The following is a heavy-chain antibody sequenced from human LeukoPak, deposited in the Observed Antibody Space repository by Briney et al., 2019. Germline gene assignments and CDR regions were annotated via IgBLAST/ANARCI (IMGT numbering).Heavy chain of an antibody. CDR3: ARGRGSYSLDY. CDR2: ISGNGDST. CDR1: GFTLSSYA. V-gene: IGHV3-23*01. D-gene: IGHD3-10*01. J-gene: IGHJ4*02. Sequence: GGSLRLSCAASGFTLSSYAMSWVRQAPGKGLEWVSAISGNGDSTYYADSVKGRLTISRDNSKNTLYLQMNSLRAEDTAAYNCARGRGSYSLDYWGQGTLVTVSS.